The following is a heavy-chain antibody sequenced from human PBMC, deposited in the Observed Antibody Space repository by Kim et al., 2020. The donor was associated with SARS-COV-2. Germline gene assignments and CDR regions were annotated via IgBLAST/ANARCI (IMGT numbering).Heavy chain of an antibody. D-gene: IGHD3-10*01. V-gene: IGHV1-24*01. CDR3: ASRRAYKGSYYITPNDAFDI. CDR2: FDPEDGET. Sequence: ASVKVSCKVSGYTLTELSMHWVRQAPGKGLEWMGGFDPEDGETIYAQKFQGRVTMTEDTSTDTAYMELSSLRSEDTAVYYCASRRAYKGSYYITPNDAFDIWGQGTMVTVSS. CDR1: GYTLTELS. J-gene: IGHJ3*02.